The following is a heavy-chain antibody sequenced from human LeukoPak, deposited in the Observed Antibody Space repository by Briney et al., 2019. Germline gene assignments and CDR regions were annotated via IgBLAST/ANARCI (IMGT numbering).Heavy chain of an antibody. CDR3: ASYDPLSNWFDP. CDR2: IYSGGTT. V-gene: IGHV3-53*01. Sequence: PGGSLQPSCAASGFTVNSNYMSWVRQAPGKGLEWVSLIYSGGTTHYADSVKGRFTISRDNSKNTLYLEINSLRAEDTAVYYCASYDPLSNWFDPWGQGTLVTVSS. J-gene: IGHJ5*02. CDR1: GFTVNSNY. D-gene: IGHD3-16*01.